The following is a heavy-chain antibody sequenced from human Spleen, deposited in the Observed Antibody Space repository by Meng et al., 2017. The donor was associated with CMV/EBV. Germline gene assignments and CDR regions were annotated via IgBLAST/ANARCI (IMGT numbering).Heavy chain of an antibody. D-gene: IGHD5-12*01. CDR2: IKQDGSEK. CDR1: GFTFSSYW. V-gene: IGHV3-7*01. Sequence: GESLKISCAASGFTFSSYWMSWVRQAPGKGLEWVANIKQDGSEKYYVDSVKGRFTISRDNAKNSLYLQMNSLRAEDTAVYYCARGLLVASWINWGQGALVTVSS. J-gene: IGHJ4*02. CDR3: ARGLLVASWIN.